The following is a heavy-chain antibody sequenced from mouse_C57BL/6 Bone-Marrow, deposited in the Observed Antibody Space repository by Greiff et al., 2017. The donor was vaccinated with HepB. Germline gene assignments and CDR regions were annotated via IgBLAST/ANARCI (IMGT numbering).Heavy chain of an antibody. D-gene: IGHD1-1*01. Sequence: EVKLVESGAELVRPGASVKLSCTASGFNIKDYYMHWVKQRPEQGLEWIGWFDPENGDTEYASKFQGKATITADTSSNTAYLQLSSLTSEDTAVYYCTTDYGSSYWYFDVWGTGTTVTVSS. CDR2: FDPENGDT. CDR1: GFNIKDYY. CDR3: TTDYGSSYWYFDV. V-gene: IGHV14-4*01. J-gene: IGHJ1*03.